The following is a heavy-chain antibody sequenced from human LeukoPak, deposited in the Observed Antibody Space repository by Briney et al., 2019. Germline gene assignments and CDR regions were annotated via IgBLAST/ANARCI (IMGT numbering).Heavy chain of an antibody. CDR3: TTDGDYGDGLRGDY. CDR2: MKSKTEAGTT. Sequence: GGSLRLSCAASGFTFSSAWMSWVRQGPGKGLEWVGRMKSKTEAGTTDYAAPVKGRFTISRDDSRNTLYLKMNSLKTEDTAVYYCTTDGDYGDGLRGDYWGQGTLVTVSS. V-gene: IGHV3-15*01. CDR1: GFTFSSAW. D-gene: IGHD4-17*01. J-gene: IGHJ4*02.